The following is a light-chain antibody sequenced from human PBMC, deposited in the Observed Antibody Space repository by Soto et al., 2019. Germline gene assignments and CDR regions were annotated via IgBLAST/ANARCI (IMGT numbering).Light chain of an antibody. CDR2: EVS. Sequence: VLTQPASVSGSPGQSITISCTGTSSDVGSYNLVSWYQQHPGKAPKLMIYEVSKRPSGVSNRFSGSKSGNTASLTISGLQAEDEADYYCRSYAGSSTYVFGTGTKVTVL. CDR1: SSDVGSYNL. V-gene: IGLV2-23*02. J-gene: IGLJ1*01. CDR3: RSYAGSSTYV.